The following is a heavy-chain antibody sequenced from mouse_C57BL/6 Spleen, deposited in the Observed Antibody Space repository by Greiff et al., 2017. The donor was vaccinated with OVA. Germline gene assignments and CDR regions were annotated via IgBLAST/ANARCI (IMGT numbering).Heavy chain of an antibody. CDR2: ISYDGSN. CDR1: GYSITSGYY. J-gene: IGHJ4*01. Sequence: EVQLQESGPGLVKPSQSLSLTCSVTGYSITSGYYWNWIRQFPGNKLEWMGYISYDGSNNYNPSLKNRISITRDTSKNQFFLKLNSVTTEDTATYYCARGGITTVVAPYAMDYWGQGTSVTVSS. CDR3: ARGGITTVVAPYAMDY. V-gene: IGHV3-6*01. D-gene: IGHD1-1*01.